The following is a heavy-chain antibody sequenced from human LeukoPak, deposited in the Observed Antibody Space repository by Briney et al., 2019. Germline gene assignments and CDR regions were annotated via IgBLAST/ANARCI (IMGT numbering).Heavy chain of an antibody. CDR3: ARGETAVLFDY. CDR2: IYHSGST. J-gene: IGHJ4*02. CDR1: GYSISSGYY. Sequence: SETLSLTCTVSGYSISSGYYWGWIRQPPGKGLEWIGSIYHSGSTYYNPSLKSRVTISVDTSKNQFSLKLSSVTAADTAVYYCARGETAVLFDYWGQGTLVTVSS. D-gene: IGHD5-18*01. V-gene: IGHV4-38-2*02.